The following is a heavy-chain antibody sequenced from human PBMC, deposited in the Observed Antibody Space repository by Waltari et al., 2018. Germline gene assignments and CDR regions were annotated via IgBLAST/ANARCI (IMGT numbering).Heavy chain of an antibody. CDR2: IYSGGSST. J-gene: IGHJ4*02. D-gene: IGHD3-22*01. CDR1: GFTFSSYA. Sequence: EVQLLESGGGLVQPGGSLRLSCAASGFTFSSYAMSWVRQAPGKGLEWVSVIYSGGSSTYYADALKGRITSSRDNAKNTLYLQINSLRAADTAVYYCAKTTLYYYDSSGYYYSDLYYFDYWGQGTLVTVSS. V-gene: IGHV3-23*03. CDR3: AKTTLYYYDSSGYYYSDLYYFDY.